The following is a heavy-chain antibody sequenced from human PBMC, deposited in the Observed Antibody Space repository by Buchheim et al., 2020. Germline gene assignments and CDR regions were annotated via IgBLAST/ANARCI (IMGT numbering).Heavy chain of an antibody. V-gene: IGHV3-30*04. J-gene: IGHJ6*02. CDR1: GFTFSSYA. D-gene: IGHD1-1*01. Sequence: QVQLVESGGGVVQPGRSLRLSCAASGFTFSSYAMHWVRQAPGKGLEWVAVISYDGSNKYYADSVKGRFTISRDNSTNTLYLQMNSLRAEDTAVYYCAREQNGVHSYYYYGMDVWGQGTT. CDR3: AREQNGVHSYYYYGMDV. CDR2: ISYDGSNK.